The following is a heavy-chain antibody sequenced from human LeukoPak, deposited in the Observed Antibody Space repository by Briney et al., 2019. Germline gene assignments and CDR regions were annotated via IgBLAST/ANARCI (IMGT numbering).Heavy chain of an antibody. D-gene: IGHD3-22*01. CDR2: IYYSGST. V-gene: IGHV4-59*08. CDR3: ARHSYYYDSSGTDAFDI. CDR1: GGSISSYY. Sequence: SETLSLTCTVSGGSISSYYWSWIRQPPGKGLEWIGYIYYSGSTNYNPSLKSRVTISVDTSKNQFSLKLSSVTAADTAVYYCARHSYYYDSSGTDAFDIWGQGTMVTVSS. J-gene: IGHJ3*02.